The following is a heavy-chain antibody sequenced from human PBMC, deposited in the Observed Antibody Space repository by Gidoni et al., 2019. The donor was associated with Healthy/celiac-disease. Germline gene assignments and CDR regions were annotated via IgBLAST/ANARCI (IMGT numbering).Heavy chain of an antibody. V-gene: IGHV4-34*01. D-gene: IGHD2-2*01. CDR2: INHSGST. CDR1: GGSFSGYY. J-gene: IGHJ5*02. Sequence: QVQLQQWGAGLLKPSETLSLTCAVYGGSFSGYYWSWIRQPPGKGLEWIGEINHSGSTNYNPSLKSRVTISVDTSKNQFSLKLSSVTAADTAVYYCARGLGYCSSTSCYLWFDPWGQGTLVTVST. CDR3: ARGLGYCSSTSCYLWFDP.